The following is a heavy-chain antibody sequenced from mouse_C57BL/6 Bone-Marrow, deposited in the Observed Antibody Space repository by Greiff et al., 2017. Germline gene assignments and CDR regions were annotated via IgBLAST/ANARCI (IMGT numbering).Heavy chain of an antibody. Sequence: VQLQQSGAELVKPAASVKLSCKASGYTFTSYWMHWVKQRPGQGLEWIGMIHPNSGSTNYNEKFKSKATLTVDKSSSTAYMQLSSLTSEDSAVYYCARRGVYYDYLRGAMDYWGQGTSVTVSS. CDR2: IHPNSGST. V-gene: IGHV1-64*01. D-gene: IGHD2-4*01. J-gene: IGHJ4*01. CDR1: GYTFTSYW. CDR3: ARRGVYYDYLRGAMDY.